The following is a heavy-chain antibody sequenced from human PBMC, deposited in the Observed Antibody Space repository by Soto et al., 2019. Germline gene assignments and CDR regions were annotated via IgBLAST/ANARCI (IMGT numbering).Heavy chain of an antibody. J-gene: IGHJ6*03. CDR3: ARCGLQIQYYYYYMDV. CDR1: GFTFSDYY. CDR2: ISSSGSTI. D-gene: IGHD5-12*01. Sequence: GGSLRLSCAASGFTFSDYYMSWIRQAPGKGLEWVSYISSSGSTIYYADSVKGRFTISRDNAKNSLYLQMNSLRAEDTAVYYCARCGLQIQYYYYYMDVWGKGTTVTVSS. V-gene: IGHV3-11*01.